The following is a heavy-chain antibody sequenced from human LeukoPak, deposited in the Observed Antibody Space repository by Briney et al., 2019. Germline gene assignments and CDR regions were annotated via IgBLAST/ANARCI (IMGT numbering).Heavy chain of an antibody. V-gene: IGHV1-69*13. D-gene: IGHD3-10*01. CDR3: ARGSSTMVRGVPPTDAFDI. Sequence: SVKVSCKSSGGTFSSYAISWVRQAPGQGLEWMGGIIPIFGTANYAQKFQGRVTITADESTSTAYMELSSLRSEDTAVYYCARGSSTMVRGVPPTDAFDIWGQGTMVTVSS. CDR2: IIPIFGTA. CDR1: GGTFSSYA. J-gene: IGHJ3*02.